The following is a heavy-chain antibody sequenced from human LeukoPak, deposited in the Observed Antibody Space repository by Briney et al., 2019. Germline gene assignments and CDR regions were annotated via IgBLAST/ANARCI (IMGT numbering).Heavy chain of an antibody. Sequence: GASVKVSCKASGYTFTGYYMHWVRQAPGQGLEWMGWINPNSGGTNYAQKFQGRVTMTRDTSISTAYMELSRLRSDDTAVYYCARDPMHYDFWSGYYIWGQGTLVTVSS. D-gene: IGHD3-3*01. J-gene: IGHJ4*02. CDR1: GYTFTGYY. CDR2: INPNSGGT. CDR3: ARDPMHYDFWSGYYI. V-gene: IGHV1-2*02.